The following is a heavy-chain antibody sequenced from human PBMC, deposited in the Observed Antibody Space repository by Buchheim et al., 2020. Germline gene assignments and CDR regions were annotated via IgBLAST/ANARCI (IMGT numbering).Heavy chain of an antibody. CDR3: VAEIGVRDVQH. J-gene: IGHJ1*01. CDR1: GFSFSSHA. CDR2: ISHDGSNK. Sequence: QVQLVESGGGVVQPGRSLRLSCVASGFSFSSHAMHWVRQAPGKGLEWVAVISHDGSNKYYPDSMKGRFTISRDSSVNTLYVQMNSLRAEDTALYYCVAEIGVRDVQHWGQGTL. D-gene: IGHD2-8*01. V-gene: IGHV3-30*03.